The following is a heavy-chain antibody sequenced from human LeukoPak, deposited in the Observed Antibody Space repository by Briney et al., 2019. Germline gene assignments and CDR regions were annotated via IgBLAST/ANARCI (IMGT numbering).Heavy chain of an antibody. J-gene: IGHJ4*02. CDR2: INRDGSSA. Sequence: GGSLRLSCAASGFTFSSHWMPWVRQAPVKGLVWVSYINRDGSSATYADSVMGRFTISRDNAANTMYLQMTSLRVVDTAMYYCVRGGYGSLDYWGQGTLVTVSS. CDR3: VRGGYGSLDY. CDR1: GFTFSSHW. V-gene: IGHV3-74*01. D-gene: IGHD4-17*01.